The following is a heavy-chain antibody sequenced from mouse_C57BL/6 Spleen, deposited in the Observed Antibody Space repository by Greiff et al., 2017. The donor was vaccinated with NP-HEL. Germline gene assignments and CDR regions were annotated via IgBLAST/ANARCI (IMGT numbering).Heavy chain of an antibody. CDR3: ARGSTGGFAY. CDR1: GYTFTSYW. CDR2: IDPSDSYT. D-gene: IGHD6-1*01. J-gene: IGHJ3*01. Sequence: QVQLQQPGAELVMPGASVKLSCKASGYTFTSYWMHWVKQRPGPGLEWIGEIDPSDSYTNYNQKFKGKSTLTVDKASSTAYMQLSSLTSEDSAVYYCARGSTGGFAYWGQGTLVTVSA. V-gene: IGHV1-69*01.